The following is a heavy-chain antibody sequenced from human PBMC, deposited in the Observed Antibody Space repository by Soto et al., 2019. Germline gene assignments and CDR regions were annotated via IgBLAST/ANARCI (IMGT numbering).Heavy chain of an antibody. CDR3: ASCRQQLVPCYYYGMDV. CDR1: GYSFTSYW. V-gene: IGHV5-51*01. Sequence: GESLKISCKGSGYSFTSYWIGWVRQMPGKGLEWMGIIYPGDSDTRYSPPFQGQVTISADKSISTAYLQWSSLKASDTAMYYCASCRQQLVPCYYYGMDVWGQGTTVTVSS. CDR2: IYPGDSDT. J-gene: IGHJ6*02. D-gene: IGHD6-13*01.